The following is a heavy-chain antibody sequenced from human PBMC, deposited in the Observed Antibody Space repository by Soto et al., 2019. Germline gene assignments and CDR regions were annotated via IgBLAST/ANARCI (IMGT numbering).Heavy chain of an antibody. Sequence: ASVKVSCKASGYTFTSYYMHWVRQAPGQGLEWMGIINPSGGSTSYAQKFQGRVTMTRDTSTSTVYMEPSSLRSEDTAVYCCARDVRPARPYDYVWGSYRRPPGWFDPWGQGTLVTVSS. CDR2: INPSGGST. CDR3: ARDVRPARPYDYVWGSYRRPPGWFDP. J-gene: IGHJ5*02. V-gene: IGHV1-46*01. D-gene: IGHD3-16*02. CDR1: GYTFTSYY.